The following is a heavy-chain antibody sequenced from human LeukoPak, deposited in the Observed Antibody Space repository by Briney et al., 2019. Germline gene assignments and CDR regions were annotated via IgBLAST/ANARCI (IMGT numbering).Heavy chain of an antibody. D-gene: IGHD2-21*02. CDR1: GYTFTGNY. CDR3: ARGRVVVTASTNLHY. CDR2: INPNSGGT. Sequence: ASVKVSCKSSGYTFTGNYIHWVRQPPGQGLEWVGWINPNSGGTKYAQKFQGRVTMTRDTSISTAYMELSRLRSDDTAVYYCARGRVVVTASTNLHYWGQGTLVTVSS. J-gene: IGHJ4*02. V-gene: IGHV1-2*02.